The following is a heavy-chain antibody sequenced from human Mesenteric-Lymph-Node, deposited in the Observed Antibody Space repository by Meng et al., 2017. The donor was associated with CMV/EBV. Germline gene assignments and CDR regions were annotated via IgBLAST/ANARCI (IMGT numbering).Heavy chain of an antibody. Sequence: GESLKIFCAASGFTFNDYWMFWVRPAPGEGLVWVSYIQGDGSVISYADSVGGRFTISRDNTKNTLYLQMNSLRAEDNDVYYCASGGFPAGQDYWGQGTLVTVSS. CDR1: GFTFNDYW. CDR3: ASGGFPAGQDY. D-gene: IGHD6-13*01. CDR2: IQGDGSVI. J-gene: IGHJ4*02. V-gene: IGHV3-74*01.